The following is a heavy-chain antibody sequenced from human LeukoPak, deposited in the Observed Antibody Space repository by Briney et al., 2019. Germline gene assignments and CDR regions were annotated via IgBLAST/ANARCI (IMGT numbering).Heavy chain of an antibody. CDR3: ARLYIAAAGKAVDY. V-gene: IGHV4-34*01. Sequence: SETLSLTCAVYGGSFSGYYWSWIRQPPGKGLEWIGEINHSGSTNYNPSLKGRVTISVDTSKNQFSLKLSSVTAADTAVYYCARLYIAAAGKAVDYWGQGTLVTVSS. CDR2: INHSGST. J-gene: IGHJ4*02. D-gene: IGHD6-13*01. CDR1: GGSFSGYY.